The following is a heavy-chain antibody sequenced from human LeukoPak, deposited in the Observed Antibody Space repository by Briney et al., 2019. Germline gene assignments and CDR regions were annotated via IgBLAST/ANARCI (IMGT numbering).Heavy chain of an antibody. CDR1: GGSISSGSYY. Sequence: SQTLSLTCTVSGGSISSGSYYWSWIRQPAGKGLEWSGRIYTSGSTNYNPSLKSRVTISVDTSKNQFSLKLSSVTAADTAVYYCARDSSGWYRGSYYYYYMDVWGKGTTVTVSS. D-gene: IGHD6-19*01. J-gene: IGHJ6*03. CDR3: ARDSSGWYRGSYYYYYMDV. V-gene: IGHV4-61*02. CDR2: IYTSGST.